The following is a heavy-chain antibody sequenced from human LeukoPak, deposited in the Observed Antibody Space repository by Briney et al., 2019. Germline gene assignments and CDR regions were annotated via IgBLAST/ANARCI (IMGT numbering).Heavy chain of an antibody. Sequence: PGGSLRLSCAASGFTFGSYAMSWVRQAPGKGLGWVSAISGSGGSTYYADSVKGRLTISRDNSKNTLYPQMNSLRAEDTAVYYCARALGYFDFNAFDIWGQGTMVTVSS. CDR3: ARALGYFDFNAFDI. D-gene: IGHD3-9*01. CDR1: GFTFGSYA. V-gene: IGHV3-23*01. CDR2: ISGSGGST. J-gene: IGHJ3*02.